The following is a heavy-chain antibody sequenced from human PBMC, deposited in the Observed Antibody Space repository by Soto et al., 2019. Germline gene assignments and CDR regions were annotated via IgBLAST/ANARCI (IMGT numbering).Heavy chain of an antibody. V-gene: IGHV4-30-4*01. CDR1: GGSISSGNYY. J-gene: IGHJ4*02. CDR2: ISYSGTT. CDR3: TTMGTPVTGLYYFDY. D-gene: IGHD4-17*01. Sequence: QVQLQESGPRLVKPSQTLSLTCTVSGGSISSGNYYWSWILQPPGKGLERIGFISYSGTTHYSASLSCRVSISVYTSNNQVTLDLSSVTAADTAVYYFTTMGTPVTGLYYFDYWGQGTLVAVFS.